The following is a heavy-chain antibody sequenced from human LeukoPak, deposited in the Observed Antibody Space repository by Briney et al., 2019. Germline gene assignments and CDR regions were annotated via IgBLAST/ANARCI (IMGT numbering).Heavy chain of an antibody. CDR3: AKDRAATLWDFDY. D-gene: IGHD2-15*01. CDR1: GFTFSSYG. CDR2: IWYDGSNK. V-gene: IGHV3-33*06. Sequence: PGGSLRLSCAASGFTFSSYGMHWVRQAPGKGLEWVAVIWYDGSNKYYADSVKGRFTISRDNSKNTLYPQMNSLRAEDTAVYYCAKDRAATLWDFDYWGQGTLVTVSS. J-gene: IGHJ4*02.